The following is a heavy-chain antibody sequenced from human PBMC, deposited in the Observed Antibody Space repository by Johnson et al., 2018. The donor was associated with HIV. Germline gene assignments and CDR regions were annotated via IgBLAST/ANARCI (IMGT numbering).Heavy chain of an antibody. V-gene: IGHV3-30*03. CDR1: GFTFGSYG. D-gene: IGHD6-19*01. CDR3: ARVRRSGWYDNDAFDS. Sequence: VQVVESGGGVVQPGRSLRLSCAASGFTFGSYGMHWVRQAPGKGLEWVAVISYDGSNKYSADSVKGRFTISRDDSKNTLYLQMNSLIPEDTAVYYCARVRRSGWYDNDAFDSWGQGTMVTVSS. J-gene: IGHJ3*02. CDR2: ISYDGSNK.